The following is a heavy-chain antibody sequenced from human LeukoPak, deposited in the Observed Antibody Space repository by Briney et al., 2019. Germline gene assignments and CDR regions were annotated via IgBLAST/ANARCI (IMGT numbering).Heavy chain of an antibody. V-gene: IGHV4-59*01. J-gene: IGHJ4*02. CDR1: GGSISSYY. D-gene: IGHD4-11*01. CDR2: IYYSGST. CDR3: ARTGDDYSNYEANYYFDY. Sequence: SETLSLTCTVSGGSISSYYWSWIRRPPGKGLEWIGYIYYSGSTNYNPSLKSRVTISVDTSKNQFSLKLSSVTAADTAVYYCARTGDDYSNYEANYYFDYRGQGTLVTVSS.